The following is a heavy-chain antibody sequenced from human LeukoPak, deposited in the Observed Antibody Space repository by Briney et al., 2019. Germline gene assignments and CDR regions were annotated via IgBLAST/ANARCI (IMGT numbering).Heavy chain of an antibody. CDR3: ARDLQDIVVVVAATHWFDP. CDR2: ISAYNGNT. V-gene: IGHV1-18*01. Sequence: ASVKVSCKASGYTFTSYGISWVRQAPGQGLEWMGWISAYNGNTNYAQKLQGRVTMTTDTSTSTAYMELRSLRSDDTAVYYCARDLQDIVVVVAATHWFDPWGQGTLVTVSS. D-gene: IGHD2-15*01. CDR1: GYTFTSYG. J-gene: IGHJ5*02.